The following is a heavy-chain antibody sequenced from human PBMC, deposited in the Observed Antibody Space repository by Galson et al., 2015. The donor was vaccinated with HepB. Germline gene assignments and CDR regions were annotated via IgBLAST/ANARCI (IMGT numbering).Heavy chain of an antibody. J-gene: IGHJ5*01. D-gene: IGHD1-7*01. CDR2: VSNYGDKT. V-gene: IGHV3-64*02. Sequence: SLRLSCAASGFTFSSSAMRWVRQAAGKALGYLSAVSNYGDKTYQADSEKGRFIISRDNPKNTLYLQVGSLRPEDMAVSYFARDRGRNYSHCSDSWGTRALSPASS. CDR3: ARDRGRNYSHCSDS. CDR1: GFTFSSSA.